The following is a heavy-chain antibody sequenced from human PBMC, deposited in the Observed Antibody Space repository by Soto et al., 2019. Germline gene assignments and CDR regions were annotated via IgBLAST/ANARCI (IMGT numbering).Heavy chain of an antibody. J-gene: IGHJ2*01. V-gene: IGHV4-39*01. CDR2: IFYSGST. D-gene: IGHD3-9*01. CDR1: GGFISSSNYY. Sequence: PXATLYLTGTVSGGFISSSNYYWGWLRQAPGKELEWIGSIFYSGSTYHSPSLKSRVTMSVDTSKTAFSLQMTYVTAADTAVYYCARHRLVSRYFDLWGRGTLVTVSS. CDR3: ARHRLVSRYFDL.